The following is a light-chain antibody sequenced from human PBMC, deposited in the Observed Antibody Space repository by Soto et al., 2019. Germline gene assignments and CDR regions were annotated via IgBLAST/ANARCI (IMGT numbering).Light chain of an antibody. CDR1: SSNIGAGYD. V-gene: IGLV1-40*01. Sequence: QSVLTQPPSVSGAPGQRVTISCTGSSSNIGAGYDVHWYQQLPGTAPKLLIYGNTNRPSGVPDRFSGSKSATSASLAITGLQDEDEADYYCQSYDSSLSGWVFGGGTKLTVL. CDR2: GNT. CDR3: QSYDSSLSGWV. J-gene: IGLJ3*02.